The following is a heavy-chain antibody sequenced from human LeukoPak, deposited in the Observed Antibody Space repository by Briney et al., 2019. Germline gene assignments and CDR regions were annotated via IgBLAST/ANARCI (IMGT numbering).Heavy chain of an antibody. CDR2: IYYSGST. CDR3: ARIAYCGGDCRRTGAFDI. V-gene: IGHV4-39*07. CDR1: GGSISSSSYY. J-gene: IGHJ3*02. Sequence: PSETLSLTCTVSGGSISSSSYYWGWIRQPPGKGLEWIGSIYYSGSTYYNPSLKSRVTISVDTSKNQFSLNLSSVTAADTAVYYCARIAYCGGDCRRTGAFDIWGQGTMVTVSS. D-gene: IGHD2-21*02.